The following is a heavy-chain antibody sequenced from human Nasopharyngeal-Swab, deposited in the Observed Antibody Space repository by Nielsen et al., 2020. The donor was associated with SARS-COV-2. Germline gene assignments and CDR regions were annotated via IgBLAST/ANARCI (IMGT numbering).Heavy chain of an antibody. CDR3: ARSLGALPSLVITGVFDY. CDR1: GYTFTSYY. Sequence: ASVKVSCKASGYTFTSYYMHWVRQAPGQGLEWMGIINPSGGSTSYAQKFQGRVTMTRDTSTSTVYMELSSLRSEDTAVYYCARSLGALPSLVITGVFDYWGQGTLVTVSS. D-gene: IGHD3-16*02. V-gene: IGHV1-46*01. CDR2: INPSGGST. J-gene: IGHJ4*02.